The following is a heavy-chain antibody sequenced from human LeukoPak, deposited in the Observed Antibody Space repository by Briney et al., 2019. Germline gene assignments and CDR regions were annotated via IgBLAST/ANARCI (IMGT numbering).Heavy chain of an antibody. D-gene: IGHD1-26*01. Sequence: AGGSLRLSCAASRFAFSDHYMDWVRQAPGKGLEWVGRIRNRANSYITQYAASVKGRFIISRDESNNSMYLQMNSLNTEDTAVYYCAMVLGENYYDGFDPSGQGTLVTVSS. J-gene: IGHJ5*02. V-gene: IGHV3-72*01. CDR3: AMVLGENYYDGFDP. CDR1: RFAFSDHY. CDR2: IRNRANSYIT.